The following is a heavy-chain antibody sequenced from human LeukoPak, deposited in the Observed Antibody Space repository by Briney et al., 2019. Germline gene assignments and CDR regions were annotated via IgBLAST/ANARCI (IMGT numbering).Heavy chain of an antibody. Sequence: GGSLRLSCAASGFTFSSYGMHWVRQAPGKGLEWVAVISYDGSNKYYADSVKGRFTISRDNAKNSLYLQMNSLRDEDTAVYYCARGEWELLGYYYYYGMDVWGQGTTVTVSS. CDR1: GFTFSSYG. D-gene: IGHD1-26*01. V-gene: IGHV3-30*03. J-gene: IGHJ6*02. CDR3: ARGEWELLGYYYYYGMDV. CDR2: ISYDGSNK.